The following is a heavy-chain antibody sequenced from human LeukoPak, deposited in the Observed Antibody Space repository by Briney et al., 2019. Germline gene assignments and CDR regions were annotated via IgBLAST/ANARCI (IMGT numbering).Heavy chain of an antibody. V-gene: IGHV1-2*04. Sequence: ASVKVSCKASGYTFTGYSMHWVRQAPGQGLEWMGWINPSSGGTNYAQKFQGWVTMTRDTSISTAYMELSRLRSDDTAVYYCARTGSGSYFDYWGQGTLVTVSS. D-gene: IGHD3-10*01. CDR1: GYTFTGYS. J-gene: IGHJ4*02. CDR3: ARTGSGSYFDY. CDR2: INPSSGGT.